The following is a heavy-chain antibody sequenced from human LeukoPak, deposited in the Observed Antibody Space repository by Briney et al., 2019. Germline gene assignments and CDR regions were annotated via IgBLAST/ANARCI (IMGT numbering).Heavy chain of an antibody. J-gene: IGHJ4*02. CDR2: IYHSGRT. D-gene: IGHD3-3*01. Sequence: PSETLSLICTVSGCSISSGDYWGWIRQPPGKGLEWIGSIYHSGRTYYNPSLKSRVTISVDTSKNQVSLILTSVTAADTAVYYCAIVPSDDDFWSGYLPYFDYWGQGNLVTVSS. CDR1: GCSISSGDY. CDR3: AIVPSDDDFWSGYLPYFDY. V-gene: IGHV4-38-2*02.